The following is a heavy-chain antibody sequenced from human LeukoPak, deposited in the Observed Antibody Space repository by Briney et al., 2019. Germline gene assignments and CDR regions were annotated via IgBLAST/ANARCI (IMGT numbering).Heavy chain of an antibody. CDR1: GLTFSTYW. V-gene: IGHV3-74*01. D-gene: IGHD3-10*01. CDR3: VRAGTSGPYDY. J-gene: IGHJ4*02. CDR2: IDTGAATT. Sequence: PWGSLRLSCAASGLTFSTYWMHWVRQAPGKGLVWVSHIDTGAATTRYADSVKGRFTISRDNAKNTLYLQMNSLRAEDTAVYYCVRAGTSGPYDYWGQGTLVTVSS.